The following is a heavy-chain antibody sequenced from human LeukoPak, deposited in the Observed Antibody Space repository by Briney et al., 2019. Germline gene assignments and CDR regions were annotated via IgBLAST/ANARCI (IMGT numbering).Heavy chain of an antibody. CDR2: ISWNSGSI. D-gene: IGHD3-22*01. CDR1: GFIFDDYA. V-gene: IGHV3-9*01. CDR3: AKAYYYDSSGYIDY. Sequence: GGSLRPSCAGSGFIFDDYAMHWVRQAPGKGLEWVSGISWNSGSIGYADSVKGRFTISRDNAKNSLFLQMNSLRGEDTAFYYCAKAYYYDSSGYIDYWGQGTLVTVSS. J-gene: IGHJ4*02.